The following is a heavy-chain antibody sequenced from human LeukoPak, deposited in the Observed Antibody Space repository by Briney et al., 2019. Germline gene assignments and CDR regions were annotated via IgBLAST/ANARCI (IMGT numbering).Heavy chain of an antibody. CDR2: MNPNNGNT. J-gene: IGHJ3*02. CDR3: AVGVLSGGHEWAFYI. CDR1: GYTFTSYD. V-gene: IGHV1-8*01. D-gene: IGHD5-12*01. Sequence: ASVKVSCKASGYTFTSYDINWVRQASGQGLEWMAWMNPNNGNTGNAQKFQGRVTLTRITSISTAYMELSGLRSEVTAVYYCAVGVLSGGHEWAFYIWGQGTMVTVSS.